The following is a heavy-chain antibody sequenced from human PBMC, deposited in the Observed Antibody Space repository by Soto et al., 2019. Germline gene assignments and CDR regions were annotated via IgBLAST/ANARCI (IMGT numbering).Heavy chain of an antibody. CDR1: GYSFTSYW. CDR3: ARPRSSQTTVNTAVSYYYGMDV. D-gene: IGHD4-4*01. Sequence: GESLKISCKGSGYSFTSYWISWVRQMPGKGLEWMGRIDPSDSYTNYSPSFQGHVTISADKSISTAYLQWSSLKASDTAMYYCARPRSSQTTVNTAVSYYYGMDVWGQGTKVTVSS. CDR2: IDPSDSYT. V-gene: IGHV5-10-1*01. J-gene: IGHJ6*02.